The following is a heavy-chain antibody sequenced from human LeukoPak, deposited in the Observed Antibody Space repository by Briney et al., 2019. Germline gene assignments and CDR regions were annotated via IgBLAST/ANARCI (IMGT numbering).Heavy chain of an antibody. J-gene: IGHJ4*02. V-gene: IGHV3-23*01. CDR2: ISGSGGST. CDR1: GFTFSTYA. CDR3: VRESIGFDY. Sequence: GGSLRLSCAASGFTFSTYAMSWVRQAPGKGLEWVSAISGSGGSTYYADSVKGRFTISRDNSKNSLYLQMNSLRAEDTAVYYCVRESIGFDYWGQGTLVTVSS. D-gene: IGHD2-15*01.